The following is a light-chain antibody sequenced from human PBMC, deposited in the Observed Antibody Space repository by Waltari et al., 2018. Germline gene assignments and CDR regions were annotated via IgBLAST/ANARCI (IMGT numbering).Light chain of an antibody. Sequence: EIVMTQSPATLSVSPGERATLSCRASQSVSSNLAWFQKKPGQAPRLLIYGASTRATGFSARFRGSGSGTEFTLTISSLQSEDFAVYYCQQYDNWPRVFGQGTKLEIK. CDR1: QSVSSN. CDR2: GAS. V-gene: IGKV3-15*01. CDR3: QQYDNWPRV. J-gene: IGKJ2*01.